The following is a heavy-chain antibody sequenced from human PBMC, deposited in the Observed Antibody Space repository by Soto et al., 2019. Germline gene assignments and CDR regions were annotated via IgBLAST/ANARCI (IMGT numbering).Heavy chain of an antibody. V-gene: IGHV1-2*04. CDR3: ARQYCTNGVCLLDAFAI. CDR1: GYTFTGYY. J-gene: IGHJ3*02. D-gene: IGHD2-8*01. Sequence: ASVKVSCKASGYTFTGYYMHWVRQAPGQGLEWMGWINPNSGGTNYAQKFQGWVTMTRDTSISTAYMELSRLRSDDTAVYYCARQYCTNGVCLLDAFAIWGQGTMVTVSS. CDR2: INPNSGGT.